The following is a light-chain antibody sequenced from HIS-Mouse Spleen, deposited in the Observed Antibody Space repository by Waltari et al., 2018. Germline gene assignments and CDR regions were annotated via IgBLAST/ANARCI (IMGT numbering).Light chain of an antibody. V-gene: IGKV1-33*01. CDR2: DAS. Sequence: DIQMTQSPSSLSASVGDRVTITCQASQDISNYLNWYQQKPGKAPKLLIYDASNLETGVPSRFSGSGSGTDFTFTISSLQPEDIATYYCQQYDNLHRLTFGPGPKWISN. CDR1: QDISNY. J-gene: IGKJ3*01. CDR3: QQYDNLHRLT.